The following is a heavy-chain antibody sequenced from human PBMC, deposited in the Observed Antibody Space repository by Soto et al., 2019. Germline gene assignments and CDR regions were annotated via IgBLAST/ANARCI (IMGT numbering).Heavy chain of an antibody. CDR3: ARDLDSSGYSFDY. V-gene: IGHV4-59*01. D-gene: IGHD3-22*01. J-gene: IGHJ4*02. CDR2: IYSCGST. CDR1: GGSISSYY. Sequence: QVQLQESGPGLMKPSETLSLTCTVSGGSISSYYWSWIRQPPGKGLEWIGYIYSCGSTNYNPSLKSRVTISVDTSKNQFSLKLSSVTAADTAVYYCARDLDSSGYSFDYWGQGTLVTVSS.